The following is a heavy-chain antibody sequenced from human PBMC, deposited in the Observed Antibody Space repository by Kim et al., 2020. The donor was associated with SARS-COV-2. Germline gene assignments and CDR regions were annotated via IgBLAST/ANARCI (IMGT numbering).Heavy chain of an antibody. V-gene: IGHV3-7*01. CDR2: INQGESKK. Sequence: GGSLRLSCAGSGFSFSPYWMFWVRQTPGKGLEWVSYINQGESKKYYVDSVKDRFTISRDNAKNSLYLQMNSLRAEDTAMYYCTRVLNYYNSGNSYDVCDLGGQGTRVPVFS. J-gene: IGHJ3*01. CDR1: GFSFSPYW. CDR3: TRVLNYYNSGNSYDVCDL. D-gene: IGHD3-10*01.